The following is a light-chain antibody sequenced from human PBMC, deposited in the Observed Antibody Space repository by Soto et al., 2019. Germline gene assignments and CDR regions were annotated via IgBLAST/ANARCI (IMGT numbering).Light chain of an antibody. CDR3: QSYDSGLSGVI. V-gene: IGLV1-40*01. CDR1: SSSIGAGFD. Sequence: QPVLTQPPSVSGAPGQRVTISCTGSSSSIGAGFDVHWYQHLPGTAPKLLIYGNSNRPSGVPDRFSASRSGTSASLAITGLQAEDEADYYCQSYDSGLSGVIFGGGTKLTVL. J-gene: IGLJ2*01. CDR2: GNS.